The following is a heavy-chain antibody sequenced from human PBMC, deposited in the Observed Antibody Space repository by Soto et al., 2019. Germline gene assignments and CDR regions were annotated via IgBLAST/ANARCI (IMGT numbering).Heavy chain of an antibody. J-gene: IGHJ4*02. CDR3: ARSYYDFWSGYYDY. V-gene: IGHV4-31*03. D-gene: IGHD3-3*01. CDR1: GGSISSGGYY. CDR2: IYYSGST. Sequence: SETLSLTCTVSGGSISSGGYYWSWIRQHPGKGLEWIGYIYYSGSTYYNPSLKSRVTISVDTSKNQFSLKLSSVTAADTAVYYCARSYYDFWSGYYDYWGQGTLVTVSS.